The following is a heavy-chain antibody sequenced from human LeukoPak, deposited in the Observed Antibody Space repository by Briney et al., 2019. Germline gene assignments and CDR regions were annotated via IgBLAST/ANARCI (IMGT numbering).Heavy chain of an antibody. CDR2: INHSGST. Sequence: PGGSLRLSCAASGFTFNSYSMNWVRQPPGKGLEWIGEINHSGSTNYNPSLKSRVAISVDTSKNQFSLKLSSVTAADTAVYYCARGRKGYSSSWTLWDWGQGTLVTVSS. CDR1: GFTFNSYS. V-gene: IGHV4-34*01. CDR3: ARGRKGYSSSWTLWD. D-gene: IGHD6-13*01. J-gene: IGHJ4*02.